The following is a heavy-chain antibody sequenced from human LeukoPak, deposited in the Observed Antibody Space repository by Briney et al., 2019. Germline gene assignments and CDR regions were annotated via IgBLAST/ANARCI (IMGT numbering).Heavy chain of an antibody. CDR3: ARERLPGHDEIDY. Sequence: PGGSLRLSFAASGFTFSSYAMSWVRQAPGKGLEWVSAISGSGGSTYYADSVTGRFTISRDNAKNSLYLQMNSLRAEDTAVYYSARERLPGHDEIDYWGQGTLVTVSS. V-gene: IGHV3-23*01. CDR2: ISGSGGST. J-gene: IGHJ4*02. D-gene: IGHD4-11*01. CDR1: GFTFSSYA.